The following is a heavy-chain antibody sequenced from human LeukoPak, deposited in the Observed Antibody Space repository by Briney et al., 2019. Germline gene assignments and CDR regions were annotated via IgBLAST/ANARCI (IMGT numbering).Heavy chain of an antibody. V-gene: IGHV1-69*13. D-gene: IGHD3-22*01. CDR2: IIPIFGTA. J-gene: IGHJ5*02. CDR3: ARSPSKYYYDSSEFAT. CDR1: GGTFSSYA. Sequence: GASVKVSCKASGGTFSSYAISWVRQAPGQGLEWMGGIIPIFGTANYAQKFQGRVTITADESTSTAYMELSSLRSEDTAVYYCARSPSKYYYDSSEFATWGQGTLVTVSS.